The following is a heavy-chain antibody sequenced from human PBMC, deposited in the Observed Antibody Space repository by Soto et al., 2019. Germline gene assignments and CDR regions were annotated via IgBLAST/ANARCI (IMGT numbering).Heavy chain of an antibody. D-gene: IGHD3-3*01. Sequence: SGPTLVNPTQTLTLTCTFSGFSLSTSGVGVGWIRQPPGKALEWLALIYWNDDKRYSPSLKSRLTITKDTSKNQVVLTMTNMDPVDTATYYCAHRVSYDFWSGYYRSPWFDPWGQGTLVTVSS. V-gene: IGHV2-5*01. J-gene: IGHJ5*02. CDR3: AHRVSYDFWSGYYRSPWFDP. CDR2: IYWNDDK. CDR1: GFSLSTSGVG.